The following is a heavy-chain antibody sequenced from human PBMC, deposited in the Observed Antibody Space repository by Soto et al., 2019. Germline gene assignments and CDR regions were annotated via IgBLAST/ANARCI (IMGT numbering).Heavy chain of an antibody. CDR2: IKQDGSEK. V-gene: IGHV3-7*05. Sequence: GGSLRLSCAASGLTFSSYWMSWVRQAPGKGLEWVANIKQDGSEKYYVDSVKGRFTISRDNAKNSLYLQMNSLRAEDTAVYYCARAEAVAVPFDYWGQGTLVTVSS. J-gene: IGHJ4*02. CDR3: ARAEAVAVPFDY. CDR1: GLTFSSYW. D-gene: IGHD6-19*01.